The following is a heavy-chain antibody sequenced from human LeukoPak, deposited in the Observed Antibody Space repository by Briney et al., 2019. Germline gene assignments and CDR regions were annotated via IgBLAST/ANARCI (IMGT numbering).Heavy chain of an antibody. CDR2: ISGSGGST. CDR1: GFTFSSYA. J-gene: IGHJ6*02. CDR3: AKSPVGIAAAGTMDV. Sequence: PGGSLRLSCAASGFTFSSYAMSWVRQAPGKGLEWVSAISGSGGSTYYADSVKGRFTISRDNSKNTLYLQMNSLRAEDTVVYYCAKSPVGIAAAGTMDVWGQGTTVTVSS. D-gene: IGHD6-13*01. V-gene: IGHV3-23*01.